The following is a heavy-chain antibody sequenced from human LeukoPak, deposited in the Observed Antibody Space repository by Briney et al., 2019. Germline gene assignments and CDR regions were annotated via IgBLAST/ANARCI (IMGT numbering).Heavy chain of an antibody. D-gene: IGHD3-22*01. CDR2: ISSSSSTI. Sequence: GGSLRLSCAASGFTFSSYSMNWVRQAPGKGLEWVSHISSSSSTIYYADSVKGRFTISRDNAKNSLYLQMNSLRDEDTAVYYCARENYYDSSGYSAPAFDYWGQGTLVTVSS. CDR3: ARENYYDSSGYSAPAFDY. CDR1: GFTFSSYS. V-gene: IGHV3-48*02. J-gene: IGHJ4*02.